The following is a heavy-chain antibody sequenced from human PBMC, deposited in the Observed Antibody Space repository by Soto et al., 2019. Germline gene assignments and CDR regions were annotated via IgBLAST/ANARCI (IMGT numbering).Heavy chain of an antibody. V-gene: IGHV3-74*03. J-gene: IGHJ4*02. CDR3: GRNAIFVRGVPDEY. Sequence: GESLKISCAASGFTFSGYWMHWVRQAPGKGLEWVSRITSGGSGTAYADSVKGRFSISRDNAKNTVYLQMDSLRVEDTAVYYCGRNAIFVRGVPDEYWGQGTPVTVSS. CDR2: ITSGGSGT. D-gene: IGHD3-10*02. CDR1: GFTFSGYW.